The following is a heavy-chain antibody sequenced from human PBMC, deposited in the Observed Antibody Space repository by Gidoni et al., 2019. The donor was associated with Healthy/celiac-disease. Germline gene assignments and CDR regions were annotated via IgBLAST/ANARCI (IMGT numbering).Heavy chain of an antibody. Sequence: VQPVQSGRWVVHHWLCLTLSSAGSRLVFGVYAMHWVRQAPGKGLEWVAVISYDGSNKYYADSVKGRFTISRDNSKNTLYLQMNSLRAEDTAVYYCARDPVVPAAMPGYFDLWGRGTLVTVSS. J-gene: IGHJ2*01. CDR3: ARDPVVPAAMPGYFDL. D-gene: IGHD2-2*01. CDR1: RLVFGVYA. CDR2: ISYDGSNK. V-gene: IGHV3-30-3*01.